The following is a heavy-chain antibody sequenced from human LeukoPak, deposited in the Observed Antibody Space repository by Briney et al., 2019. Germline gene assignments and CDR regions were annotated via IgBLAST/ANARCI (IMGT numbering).Heavy chain of an antibody. J-gene: IGHJ4*02. V-gene: IGHV1-69*01. CDR1: GGTFSSYA. Sequence: SVKVSCKASGGTFSSYAISWVRQAPGQGLERMGGIIPIFGTANYAQKFQGRVTITADESTSTAYMELSSLRSEDTAVYYCARAPPTYYDSSGANYYFDYWGQGTLVTVSS. D-gene: IGHD3-22*01. CDR3: ARAPPTYYDSSGANYYFDY. CDR2: IIPIFGTA.